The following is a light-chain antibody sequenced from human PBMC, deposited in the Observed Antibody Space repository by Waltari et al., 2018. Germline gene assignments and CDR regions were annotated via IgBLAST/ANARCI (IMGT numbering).Light chain of an antibody. CDR1: NSDIDAYDY. CDR3: SSYATSNTVV. CDR2: DVS. V-gene: IGLV2-14*03. Sequence: QSALTQPASVSGSPGQSITISCTGTNSDIDAYDYVSWYQQHPGKAPKLILYDVSGLPSGISISFSGSQSDNTASLTISGLQDEDEADYYCSSYATSNTVVFGGGTKVTVL. J-gene: IGLJ2*01.